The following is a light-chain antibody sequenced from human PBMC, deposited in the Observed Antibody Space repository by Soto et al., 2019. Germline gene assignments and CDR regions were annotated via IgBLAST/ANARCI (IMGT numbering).Light chain of an antibody. CDR3: QQYGSSLTWT. Sequence: EIVLTQSPCTLSVSPGERATLSCRASQSVSSSYLAWYQQKPGQAPRLLIYGASSRATGIPDRFSGSGSGTDFTLTISRLEPEDFAVYYCQQYGSSLTWTFGQGTKVDIK. V-gene: IGKV3-20*01. CDR1: QSVSSSY. J-gene: IGKJ1*01. CDR2: GAS.